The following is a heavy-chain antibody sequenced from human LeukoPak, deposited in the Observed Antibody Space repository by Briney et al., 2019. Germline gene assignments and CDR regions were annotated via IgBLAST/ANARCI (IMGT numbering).Heavy chain of an antibody. V-gene: IGHV4-59*11. CDR2: ISYIGTT. D-gene: IGHD4-17*01. Sequence: SETLSLTCAVSDDSFSSHYWTWIRQPPGKGLEWIGYISYIGTTNHNPSLKSRVTISIDTSKNQFSLKLSSVTAADTAVYYCARDLVTVTKGFDIWGQGTMVSVSS. CDR3: ARDLVTVTKGFDI. J-gene: IGHJ3*02. CDR1: DDSFSSHY.